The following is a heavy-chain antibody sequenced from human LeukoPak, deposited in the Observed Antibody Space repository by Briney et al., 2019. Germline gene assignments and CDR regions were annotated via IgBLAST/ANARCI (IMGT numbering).Heavy chain of an antibody. CDR2: IYYSGST. CDR3: ARGCVVRGVITSHTFDP. J-gene: IGHJ5*02. CDR1: GGSISSGGYY. D-gene: IGHD3-10*01. V-gene: IGHV4-31*03. Sequence: PSQTLSLTCTVSGGSISSGGYYWSWIRQHPGKGLEWIGYIYYSGSTYYNPSLKSRVAISVDTSKNQFSLKLSSVTAADTAVYYCARGCVVRGVITSHTFDPWGQGTLVTVSS.